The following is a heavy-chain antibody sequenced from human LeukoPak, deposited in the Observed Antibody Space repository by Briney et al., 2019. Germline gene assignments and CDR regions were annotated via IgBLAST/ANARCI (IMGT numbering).Heavy chain of an antibody. J-gene: IGHJ3*02. CDR2: VDYGGST. Sequence: SETLSLTCTVAGGSISSSSYYWGWIPEPPGKGLEWIGSVDYGGSTYYTLPRKGRVTIAVYTSKNQFPLKLSSVSAAATAVYFCARGPYSYDSSGAFDIWGQGTMVTVSS. CDR1: GGSISSSSYY. V-gene: IGHV4-39*06. D-gene: IGHD3-22*01. CDR3: ARGPYSYDSSGAFDI.